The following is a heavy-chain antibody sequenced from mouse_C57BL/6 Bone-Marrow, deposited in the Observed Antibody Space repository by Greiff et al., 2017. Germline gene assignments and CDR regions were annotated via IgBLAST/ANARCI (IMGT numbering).Heavy chain of an antibody. CDR1: GFTFSSYG. CDR2: ISSGGSYT. V-gene: IGHV5-6*03. J-gene: IGHJ2*01. CDR3: ASHPFFYY. Sequence: EVKLMESGGGLVKPGGSLKLSCAASGFTFSSYGMSWVRQTPDKRLEWVATISSGGSYTYYPDSVKGRFTISRDNAKNTLYLQMSSLKSEDTAMYYCASHPFFYYWGQGTTLTVSS.